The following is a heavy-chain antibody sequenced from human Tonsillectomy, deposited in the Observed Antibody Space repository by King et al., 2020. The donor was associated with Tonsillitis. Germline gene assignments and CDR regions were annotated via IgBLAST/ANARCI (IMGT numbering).Heavy chain of an antibody. V-gene: IGHV4-4*07. CDR2: IHTSGST. J-gene: IGHJ5*02. D-gene: IGHD3-22*01. CDR3: ARDLYYYDSSGYHNWFDP. CDR1: GGSISSYY. Sequence: VQLQESGPGLVKPSETLSLTCTVSGGSISSYYWSWIRQPAGKGLEWIGRIHTSGSTNYNPSLKSRVTMSVDTSKNQFSLKLSSVTAADTAVYYCARDLYYYDSSGYHNWFDPWVQGTLVTVSS.